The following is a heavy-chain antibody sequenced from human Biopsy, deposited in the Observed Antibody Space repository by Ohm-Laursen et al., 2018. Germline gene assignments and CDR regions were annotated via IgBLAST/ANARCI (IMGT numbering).Heavy chain of an antibody. CDR3: ARAGVGSDGTDSYYYGMDV. J-gene: IGHJ6*02. CDR2: ISPSGATT. D-gene: IGHD5-24*01. Sequence: SVKVSCKASGHTFATYHIHWARQAPGQGLEWMGVISPSGATTSFSQKFQGRITMTRDTSTGTVYMDLNSLGSEDTAVYYCARAGVGSDGTDSYYYGMDVWGPGTTVTVSS. V-gene: IGHV1-46*01. CDR1: GHTFATYH.